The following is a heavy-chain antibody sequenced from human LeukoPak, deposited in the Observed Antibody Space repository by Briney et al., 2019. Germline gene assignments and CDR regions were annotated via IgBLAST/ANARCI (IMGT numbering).Heavy chain of an antibody. Sequence: ASVKVSCKASGYTFTTYYIYWVRQAPGQGLEWMGMISPSGGSTTYSQKFQGRVTMTRDTSTGTVYMELSSLRSEDTAVYYCASGNCDGDCYYDYWGQGTLVTVSS. D-gene: IGHD2-21*02. J-gene: IGHJ4*02. CDR3: ASGNCDGDCYYDY. V-gene: IGHV1-46*01. CDR2: ISPSGGST. CDR1: GYTFTTYY.